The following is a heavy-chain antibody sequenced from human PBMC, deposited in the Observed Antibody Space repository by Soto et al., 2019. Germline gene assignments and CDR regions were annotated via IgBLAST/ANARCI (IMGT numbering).Heavy chain of an antibody. J-gene: IGHJ5*02. CDR2: ISYDGSNK. CDR1: GFTFSSYA. CDR3: ARGRLRILIKQQPANWFDP. D-gene: IGHD6-13*01. Sequence: QVQLVESGGGVVQPGRSLRLPCAASGFTFSSYAMHWVRQAPGKGLEWVAVISYDGSNKYYADSVKGRFTISRDNSKNTLYLQMNSLRAEDTAVYYCARGRLRILIKQQPANWFDPWGQGTLVTVSS. V-gene: IGHV3-30-3*01.